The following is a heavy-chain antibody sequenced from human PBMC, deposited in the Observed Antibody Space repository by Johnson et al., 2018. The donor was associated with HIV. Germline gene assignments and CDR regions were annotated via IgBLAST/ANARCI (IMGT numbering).Heavy chain of an antibody. CDR1: GFTFSDYY. D-gene: IGHD3-10*01. J-gene: IGHJ3*02. V-gene: IGHV3-11*04. CDR2: ISSDGSTI. CDR3: TGRYLLRAFDI. Sequence: QMQLVESGGGLIRPGGSLRLSCAASGFTFSDYYMSWIRQAPGKGLEWVSYISSDGSTIDYADSVKGRFTISRDNGNNSLYLQMNSLRAEDAAVYYCTGRYLLRAFDIWGQGTMVTVSS.